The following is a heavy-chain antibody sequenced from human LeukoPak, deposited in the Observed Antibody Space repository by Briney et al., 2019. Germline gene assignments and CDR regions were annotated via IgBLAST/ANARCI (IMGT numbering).Heavy chain of an antibody. CDR1: GFTVSSNY. D-gene: IGHD5-18*01. CDR3: ASGRGYSYGLGY. V-gene: IGHV3-53*01. J-gene: IGHJ4*02. Sequence: GGSLRLSCAASGFTVSSNYMIWVRQAPGKGLEWVSVIYSGGSTYYADSVKGRFTISRDNSKNTLYLQMNSLRAEDTAVYYCASGRGYSYGLGYWGQGTLVTVSS. CDR2: IYSGGST.